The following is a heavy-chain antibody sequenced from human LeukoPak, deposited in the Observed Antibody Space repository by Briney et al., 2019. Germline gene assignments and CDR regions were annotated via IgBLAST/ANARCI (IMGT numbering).Heavy chain of an antibody. CDR1: GFTVSSNY. J-gene: IGHJ3*02. CDR2: IYSGGST. D-gene: IGHD3-9*01. Sequence: GGSLRLSCAASGFTVSSNYMSWVRQAPGKGLEWVSVIYSGGSTYYADSVKGRFTISRDNSKNTLYLQMNSLRAEDTAVYYCXXXXXXXXLTGYYKGAFDIWGQGTMVTVSS. CDR3: XXXXXXXXLTGYYKGAFDI. V-gene: IGHV3-66*01.